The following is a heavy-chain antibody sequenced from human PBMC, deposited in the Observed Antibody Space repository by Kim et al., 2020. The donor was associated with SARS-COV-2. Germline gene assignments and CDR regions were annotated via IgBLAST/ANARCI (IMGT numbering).Heavy chain of an antibody. J-gene: IGHJ4*02. CDR1: GGSFSGYY. CDR2: INHSGST. Sequence: SETLSLTCAVYGGSFSGYYWSWIRQPPGKGLEWIGEINHSGSTNYNPSLKSRVTISVDTSKNQFSLKLSSVTAADTAVYYCARGLYCTNGVCYRGTLYYFDYWGQGTLVTVSS. D-gene: IGHD2-8*01. CDR3: ARGLYCTNGVCYRGTLYYFDY. V-gene: IGHV4-34*01.